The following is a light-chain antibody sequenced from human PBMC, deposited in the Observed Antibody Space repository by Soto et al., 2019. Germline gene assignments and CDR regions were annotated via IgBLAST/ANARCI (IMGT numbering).Light chain of an antibody. CDR2: DVS. Sequence: QSALTQPASVSGSPGQSITISCTGTSSDVGGYNYVSWYQQHPGKAPKLMIYDVSNRPSGVSNRFSGSKSGNPASLTISGLQAEDEADYYCSSYTSSSLVVFGGRTQLTVL. CDR1: SSDVGGYNY. J-gene: IGLJ2*01. CDR3: SSYTSSSLVV. V-gene: IGLV2-14*01.